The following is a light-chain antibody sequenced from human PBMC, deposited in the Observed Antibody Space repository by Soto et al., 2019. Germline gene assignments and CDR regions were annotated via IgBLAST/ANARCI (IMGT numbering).Light chain of an antibody. Sequence: IVITQSPATLSVSPGERATLSCRASQSVSSNLAWYQQKPGQAPRLLIYGASTRATGIPARFSGSGSGTKFTLTISSLXSEDFAVYYCQQYNNWPGFTFGPGTKVDIK. CDR1: QSVSSN. CDR2: GAS. V-gene: IGKV3-15*01. J-gene: IGKJ3*01. CDR3: QQYNNWPGFT.